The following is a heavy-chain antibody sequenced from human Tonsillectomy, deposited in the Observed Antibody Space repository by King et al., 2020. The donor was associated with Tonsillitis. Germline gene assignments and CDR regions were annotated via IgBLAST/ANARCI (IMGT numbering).Heavy chain of an antibody. J-gene: IGHJ3*01. CDR1: VFTFSTYA. CDR3: ARPYCSGERCYQRNDAFDL. Sequence: VQLVESGGGLVKPGGSLRLSCAASVFTFSTYAMTWVRQAPGKGLEWVSSINSVGSHIYYANSVRGRFTISRDNAKNSLYLEMNSRRAEEAALYSCARPYCSGERCYQRNDAFDLWGLGTMVTVSS. CDR2: INSVGSHI. V-gene: IGHV3-21*01. D-gene: IGHD2-15*01.